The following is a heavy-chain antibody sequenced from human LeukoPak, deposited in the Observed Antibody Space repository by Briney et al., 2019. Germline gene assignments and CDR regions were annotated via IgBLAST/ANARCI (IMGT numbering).Heavy chain of an antibody. CDR3: ARGLNYYDSSGYVPFQH. CDR2: IIPIFGTA. J-gene: IGHJ1*01. V-gene: IGHV1-69*13. CDR1: GYTFTSYY. Sequence: SVKVSCKASGYTFTSYYMHWVRQAPGQGLEWMGGIIPIFGTANYAQKFQGRVTITADEPTSTAYMELSSLRSEDTAVYYCARGLNYYDSSGYVPFQHWGQGTLVTVSS. D-gene: IGHD3-22*01.